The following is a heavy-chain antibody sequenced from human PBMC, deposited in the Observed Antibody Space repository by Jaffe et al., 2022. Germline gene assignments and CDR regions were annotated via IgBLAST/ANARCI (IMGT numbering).Heavy chain of an antibody. V-gene: IGHV3-30*18. J-gene: IGHJ6*03. Sequence: QVQLVESGGGVVQPGRSLRLSCAASGFTFSSYGMHWVRQAPGKGLEWVAVISYDGSNKYYADSVKGRFTISRDNSKNTLYLQMNSLRAEDTAVYYCAKDGGSSWYLLGYYYYMDVWGKGTTVTVSS. CDR1: GFTFSSYG. CDR2: ISYDGSNK. CDR3: AKDGGSSWYLLGYYYYMDV. D-gene: IGHD6-13*01.